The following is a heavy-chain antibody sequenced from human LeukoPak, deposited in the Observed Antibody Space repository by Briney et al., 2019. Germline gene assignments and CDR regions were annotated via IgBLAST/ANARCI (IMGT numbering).Heavy chain of an antibody. CDR3: ARESGIAAFFDY. V-gene: IGHV3-30*03. CDR2: TSYDGSNE. Sequence: PGRSLRLSCAASGFTFSSYVMHWVRQAPGKGLEWVAVTSYDGSNEYYADSVKGRFTVSRDNSKNTVYLQMNSLRAEDTAEYYCARESGIAAFFDYWGQGTLVTVSS. J-gene: IGHJ4*02. CDR1: GFTFSSYV. D-gene: IGHD6-13*01.